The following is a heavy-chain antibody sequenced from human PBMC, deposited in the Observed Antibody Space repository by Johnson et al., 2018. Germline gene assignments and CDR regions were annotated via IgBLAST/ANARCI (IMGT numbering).Heavy chain of an antibody. CDR1: GFTLSTYN. D-gene: IGHD4-23*01. J-gene: IGHJ3*02. V-gene: IGHV3-48*02. CDR2: ISTTGSTI. Sequence: VQLVESGGGLVQPGGSLRLSCVASGFTLSTYNMNWVRQAPGKGLEWVSYISTTGSTIYYADSVKGRFTISRDNAKNLLYLQMNRLRDEDKAVYYCSRYDFGGNLDALDIGGQGTMVTVSS. CDR3: SRYDFGGNLDALDI.